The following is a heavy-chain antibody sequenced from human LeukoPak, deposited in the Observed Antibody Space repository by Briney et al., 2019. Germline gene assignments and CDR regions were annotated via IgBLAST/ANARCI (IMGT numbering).Heavy chain of an antibody. CDR2: ISAYNGNT. Sequence: EASVKVSCKASGYTFTSYGISWVRQAPGQGLERMGWISAYNGNTNYAQKLQGRVTMTTDTSTSTAYMELRSLRSDDTAVYYCARDRRLLWFGELSYYYGMDVWGQGTTVTVSS. J-gene: IGHJ6*02. D-gene: IGHD3-10*01. CDR1: GYTFTSYG. V-gene: IGHV1-18*01. CDR3: ARDRRLLWFGELSYYYGMDV.